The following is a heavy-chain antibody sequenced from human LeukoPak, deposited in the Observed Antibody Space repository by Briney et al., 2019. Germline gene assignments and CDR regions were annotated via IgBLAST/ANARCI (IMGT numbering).Heavy chain of an antibody. CDR3: ARDLTGGFGEVDYYYGMDV. J-gene: IGHJ6*02. CDR2: IYSGGST. D-gene: IGHD3-10*01. Sequence: GGSLRLSCAASGFTFSSYAMSWVRQAPGKGLEWVSVIYSGGSTYYADSVKGRFTISRDNSKNTLYLQMNSLRAEDTAVYYCARDLTGGFGEVDYYYGMDVWGQGTTVTVSS. CDR1: GFTFSSYA. V-gene: IGHV3-53*01.